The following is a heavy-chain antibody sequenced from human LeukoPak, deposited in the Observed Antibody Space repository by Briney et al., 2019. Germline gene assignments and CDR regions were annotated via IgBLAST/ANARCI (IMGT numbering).Heavy chain of an antibody. Sequence: PSETLSLTCTVSGGSISIGGYCCSWIRQHPGKGLEWHGYIYYSGSTYYNPYLKSRVTISVETSKNQFSMKMSSLTAADTAVYYCARVRDLWNRDDMGHAFDIWGQGTMVTVSS. CDR3: ARVRDLWNRDDMGHAFDI. V-gene: IGHV4-31*03. J-gene: IGHJ3*02. CDR2: IYYSGST. CDR1: GGSISIGGYC. D-gene: IGHD1/OR15-1a*01.